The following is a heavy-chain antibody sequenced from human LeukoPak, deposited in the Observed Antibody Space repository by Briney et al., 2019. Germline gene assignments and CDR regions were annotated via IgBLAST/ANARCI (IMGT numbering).Heavy chain of an antibody. CDR1: GYSFTSNW. D-gene: IGHD1-7*01. CDR2: IYPGDSDT. J-gene: IGHJ4*02. CDR3: ARHWNYLIDY. Sequence: GESLKISCKGSGYSFTSNWIGGVRQMLGKGLEWMGIIYPGDSDTRYSPSFQGQVTISADKSISTAYLQWSSLKASDTDMYYYARHWNYLIDYWGQGTLVTVSS. V-gene: IGHV5-51*01.